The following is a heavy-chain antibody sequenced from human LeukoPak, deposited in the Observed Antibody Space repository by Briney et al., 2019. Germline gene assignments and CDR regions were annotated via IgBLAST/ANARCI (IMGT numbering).Heavy chain of an antibody. V-gene: IGHV4-59*02. Sequence: GSLRLSCTVSGFTVSSNSMSWVRQPPGKGLEWIGYIYYSGSTNYNPSLKSRVTISVDTSKNQFSLKLSSVTAADTAVYYCARRSTVVTRAYYYYYYMDAWGKGTTVTVSS. CDR1: GFTVSSNS. CDR3: ARRSTVVTRAYYYYYYMDA. J-gene: IGHJ6*03. CDR2: IYYSGST. D-gene: IGHD4-23*01.